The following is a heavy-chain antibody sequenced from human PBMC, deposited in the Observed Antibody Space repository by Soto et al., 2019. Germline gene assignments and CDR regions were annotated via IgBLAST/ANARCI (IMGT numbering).Heavy chain of an antibody. CDR2: ISSSGTTK. V-gene: IGHV3-11*01. J-gene: IGHJ6*02. CDR3: ATLSRGYFNGMDV. CDR1: GFSFSDHY. Sequence: PGGSLRLSCAASGFSFSDHYMTWIRQAPGKGLEWVSHISSSGTTKTYADSVGGRFTISRDNAKKSLFLEMNSLRAEDTALYYCATLSRGYFNGMDVWGQGTTVTVSS.